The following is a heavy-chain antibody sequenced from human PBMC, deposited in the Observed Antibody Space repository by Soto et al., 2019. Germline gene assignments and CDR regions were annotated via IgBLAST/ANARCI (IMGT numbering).Heavy chain of an antibody. CDR3: TKPRGYNGNYSPF. Sequence: PGGSLRLSCAASGFTFSSYGMHWVRQAPGKGLEWVAVISADGSNKYYADSLKGRFTISSDNANNSVYLQMISLRAEDTAVYYCTKPRGYNGNYSPFWGRGTLVTVSS. J-gene: IGHJ4*02. CDR1: GFTFSSYG. V-gene: IGHV3-33*03. D-gene: IGHD6-25*01. CDR2: ISADGSNK.